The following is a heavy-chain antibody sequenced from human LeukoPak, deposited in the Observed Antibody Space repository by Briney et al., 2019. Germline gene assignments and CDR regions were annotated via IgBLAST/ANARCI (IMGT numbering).Heavy chain of an antibody. D-gene: IGHD6-13*01. V-gene: IGHV3-21*04. CDR3: ARGIAAAGTVWFDP. CDR2: ISSSSSYI. CDR1: GFTFSSYS. Sequence: GGSLRLSCAASGFTFSSYSMNWVRQAPGKGLEWVSSISSSSSYIYYADSVKGRFTISRDNAKNSLYLQMNSLRADDTAVYYCARGIAAAGTVWFDPWGQGTLVTVSS. J-gene: IGHJ5*02.